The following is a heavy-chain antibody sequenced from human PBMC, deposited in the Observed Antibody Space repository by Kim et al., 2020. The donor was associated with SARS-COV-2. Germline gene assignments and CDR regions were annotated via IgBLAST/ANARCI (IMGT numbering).Heavy chain of an antibody. CDR3: ARDRRGVMEEAAVINY. D-gene: IGHD3-10*01. V-gene: IGHV1-46*01. J-gene: IGHJ4*02. Sequence: QSFQGRFTMTSDKSTSTVYMELSSLRSEDTALYYCARDRRGVMEEAAVINYWGQGTLVTVSS.